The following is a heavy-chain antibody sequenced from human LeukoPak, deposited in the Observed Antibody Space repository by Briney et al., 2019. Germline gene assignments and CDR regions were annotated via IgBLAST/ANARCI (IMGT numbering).Heavy chain of an antibody. J-gene: IGHJ2*01. Sequence: SETLSLTCKVSGGSISSYYWSWIRQPPGKGLEWIGDIYYSGSTNYSPSLKSRVTILVDTSKNQFSLKLSSVTAADTAVYYCARDHGIVLRYFDLWGRGTLVTVSS. V-gene: IGHV4-59*01. D-gene: IGHD1-14*01. CDR1: GGSISSYY. CDR3: ARDHGIVLRYFDL. CDR2: IYYSGST.